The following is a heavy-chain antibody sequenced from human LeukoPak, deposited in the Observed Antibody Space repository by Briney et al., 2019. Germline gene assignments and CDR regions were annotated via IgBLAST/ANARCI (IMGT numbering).Heavy chain of an antibody. CDR2: ISGSSSTT. D-gene: IGHD5-12*01. V-gene: IGHV3-23*01. CDR3: AKDVDIVATAPSDC. Sequence: GGSLRLSCAASGFPFSSYAMTWVRQTPGKGLEWVSGISGSSSTTYYADSVKGRFTISRDSSKNTLFLQMNSLRAEDTAVYYCAKDVDIVATAPSDCWGQGTLVTVSS. J-gene: IGHJ4*02. CDR1: GFPFSSYA.